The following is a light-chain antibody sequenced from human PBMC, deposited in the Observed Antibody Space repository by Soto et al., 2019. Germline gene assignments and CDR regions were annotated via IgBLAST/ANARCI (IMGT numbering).Light chain of an antibody. CDR3: QQSYSTPWT. CDR2: AAP. J-gene: IGKJ1*01. V-gene: IGKV1-39*01. CDR1: QSISSY. Sequence: DIQMTQSPPSLSASVGDRVTITCRASQSISSYLNWYQQKPGKAPKLLIYAAPSLQSGVPSRFSGSASGTDFTLTITSLQPEDFATYYCQQSYSTPWTFGQGTKVDIK.